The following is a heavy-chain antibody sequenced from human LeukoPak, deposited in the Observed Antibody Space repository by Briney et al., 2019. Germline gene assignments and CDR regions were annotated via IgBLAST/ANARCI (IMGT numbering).Heavy chain of an antibody. D-gene: IGHD5-18*01. Sequence: SETLSLTCTVSGASINNYYWSWIRQPPGKGPEYIGFIYYSGTTNYNPSLKSRVTISVDTSKNQFSLKLGSVTAADTAVYYCARLGGGYSYGYYLDYWGQGTLVTVSS. J-gene: IGHJ4*02. CDR1: GASINNYY. CDR3: ARLGGGYSYGYYLDY. CDR2: IYYSGTT. V-gene: IGHV4-59*08.